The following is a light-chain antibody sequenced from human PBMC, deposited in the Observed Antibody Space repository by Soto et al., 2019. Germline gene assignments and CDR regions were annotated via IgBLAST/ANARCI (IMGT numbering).Light chain of an antibody. Sequence: EIVMTQSPATLSVSPGERATLSCRASQSVSSTLAWYQQKPGQAPRLLIYGASTRATGIPARFGGSGSGTEFTLTISSLQSEDFAVYYCQHYNNWPAFGQGTKVEIK. CDR1: QSVSST. J-gene: IGKJ1*01. CDR2: GAS. CDR3: QHYNNWPA. V-gene: IGKV3-15*01.